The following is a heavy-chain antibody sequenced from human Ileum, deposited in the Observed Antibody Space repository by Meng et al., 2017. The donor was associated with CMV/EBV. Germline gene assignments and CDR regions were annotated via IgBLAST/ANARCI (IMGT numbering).Heavy chain of an antibody. CDR3: ARVRGTERDF. CDR1: GFNFGGYS. J-gene: IGHJ4*02. Sequence: GESLKISCAASGFNFGGYSFNWVRQTPQKGLEWVSSISSSVTYIFYADSVKGRFTISRDNAKNSLYLQMNSLRAEDTGVYYCARVRGTERDFWGQGTLVTVSS. D-gene: IGHD1-1*01. CDR2: ISSSVTYI. V-gene: IGHV3-21*01.